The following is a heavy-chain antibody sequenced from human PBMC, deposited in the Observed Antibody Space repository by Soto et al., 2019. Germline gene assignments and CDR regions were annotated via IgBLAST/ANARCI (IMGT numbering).Heavy chain of an antibody. CDR1: GTSISSYY. CDR2: IHYSGTT. CDR3: ARYNSYAIDS. Sequence: SETLSLTCTVSGTSISSYYWSWIRQPPGKGLEWIANIHYSGTTNYNPSLASRVTLSVDTSKNQFSLKMTSVTAADRAMYFCARYNSYAIDSWGRGTPVPVSS. J-gene: IGHJ5*01. D-gene: IGHD2-8*01. V-gene: IGHV4-59*01.